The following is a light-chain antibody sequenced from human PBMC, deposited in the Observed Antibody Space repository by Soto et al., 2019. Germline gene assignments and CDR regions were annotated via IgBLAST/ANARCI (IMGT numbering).Light chain of an antibody. J-gene: IGKJ1*01. CDR3: RQYNSYWT. Sequence: AIQLTQSPSSLSASVGDRVTITCRASQGISSALAWYQQKPGKYPKLLIYDASILESGVPSRFSGSGSGTDFTLTISSLQPEDSATYYCRQYNSYWTFGQGTKVDIK. CDR2: DAS. CDR1: QGISSA. V-gene: IGKV1-13*02.